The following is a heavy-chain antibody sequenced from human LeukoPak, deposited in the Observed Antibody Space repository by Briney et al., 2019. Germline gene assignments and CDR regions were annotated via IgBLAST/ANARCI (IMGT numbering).Heavy chain of an antibody. CDR3: ARDFGDYRGYFDY. Sequence: GGSLRLSCAASGFIVSSNYMSWVRQAPGKGLEWVSVIYTGGNSYYADSVKGRFTISRDSSKNTLYLQMNSLRAEDTATYYCARDFGDYRGYFDYWGQGTLVTVSS. J-gene: IGHJ4*02. CDR2: IYTGGNS. V-gene: IGHV3-53*01. D-gene: IGHD3-3*01. CDR1: GFIVSSNY.